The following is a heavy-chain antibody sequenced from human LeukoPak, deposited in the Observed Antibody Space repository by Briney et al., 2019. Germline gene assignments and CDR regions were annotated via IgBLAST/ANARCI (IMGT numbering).Heavy chain of an antibody. J-gene: IGHJ4*02. D-gene: IGHD5-12*01. V-gene: IGHV5-51*01. Sequence: GESLKISCNSSGYIYTSYWIGWVRQMPGKGLEWMGIIYPGDSDTRYSPSFQGQVTISADNSITTAYLQWNSLKASDTAMYYCASSAGYIGYDRFDYWGQGTLVTVSS. CDR3: ASSAGYIGYDRFDY. CDR1: GYIYTSYW. CDR2: IYPGDSDT.